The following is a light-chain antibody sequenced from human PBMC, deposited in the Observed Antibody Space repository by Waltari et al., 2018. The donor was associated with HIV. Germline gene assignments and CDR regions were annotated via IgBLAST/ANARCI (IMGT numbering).Light chain of an antibody. CDR3: QSYDSGLSGVV. Sequence: QSVLTQPPSVFGAPGQRVTISCTGHSSNIRADYYVQWYQQVPGTAPKLLIYGNNNRPSGVPDRFSGSKSGTSASLAITGLQAEDEADYYCQSYDSGLSGVVFGGGTRLTVL. CDR2: GNN. CDR1: SSNIRADYY. J-gene: IGLJ2*01. V-gene: IGLV1-40*01.